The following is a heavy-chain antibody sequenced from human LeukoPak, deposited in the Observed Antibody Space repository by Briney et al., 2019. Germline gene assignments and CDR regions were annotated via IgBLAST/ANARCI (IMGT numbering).Heavy chain of an antibody. V-gene: IGHV3-66*01. D-gene: IGHD3-9*01. J-gene: IGHJ3*02. Sequence: GGSLRLSCAASGFTVSSKYINWVRQAPGKGLEWVSVIYSGGTTYYADSVKGRFTISRDNSKNTLYLQMNSLKTEDTAVYYCTTDPGGGILTGYYMFGPHDAFDIWGQGTMVTVSS. CDR2: IYSGGTT. CDR3: TTDPGGGILTGYYMFGPHDAFDI. CDR1: GFTVSSKY.